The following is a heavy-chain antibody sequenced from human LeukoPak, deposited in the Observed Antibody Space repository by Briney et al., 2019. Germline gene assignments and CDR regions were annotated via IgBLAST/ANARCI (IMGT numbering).Heavy chain of an antibody. CDR2: INPNSGGT. J-gene: IGHJ4*02. D-gene: IGHD6-13*01. V-gene: IGHV1-2*02. Sequence: ASVKVSCKASGYTFTGYYMHWVRQAPGQGLEWMGWINPNSGGTNYAQKFQGRVTMTRNTSISTAYMELSSLRSEDTAVYYCARSSSSWYFLTYWGQGTLVTVSS. CDR3: ARSSSSWYFLTY. CDR1: GYTFTGYY.